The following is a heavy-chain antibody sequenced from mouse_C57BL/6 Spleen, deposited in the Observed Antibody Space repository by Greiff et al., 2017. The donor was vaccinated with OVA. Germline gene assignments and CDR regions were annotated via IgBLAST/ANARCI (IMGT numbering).Heavy chain of an antibody. V-gene: IGHV1-82*01. Sequence: VMLVESGPELVKPGASVKISCKASGYAFSSSWMNWVKQRPGKGLEWIGRIYPGDGDTNYNGKFKGKATLTADKSSSTAYMQLSSLTSEDSAVYFCARSYSNYYFDYWGQGTTLTVSS. CDR3: ARSYSNYYFDY. D-gene: IGHD2-5*01. CDR1: GYAFSSSW. J-gene: IGHJ2*01. CDR2: IYPGDGDT.